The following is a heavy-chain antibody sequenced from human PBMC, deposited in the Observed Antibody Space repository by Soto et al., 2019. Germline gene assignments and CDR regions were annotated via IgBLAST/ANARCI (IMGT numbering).Heavy chain of an antibody. CDR1: GFTFSSYA. D-gene: IGHD6-13*01. V-gene: IGHV3-23*01. CDR3: AKGGQNWYSSSWTFDY. Sequence: GGSLRLSCAASGFTFSSYAMSWVRQAPGKGLEWVSAISGGGGSTYYADSVKGRFTISRDNSKNTLYLQMNSLRAEDTAVYYCAKGGQNWYSSSWTFDYWGQGTLVTVSS. CDR2: ISGGGGST. J-gene: IGHJ4*02.